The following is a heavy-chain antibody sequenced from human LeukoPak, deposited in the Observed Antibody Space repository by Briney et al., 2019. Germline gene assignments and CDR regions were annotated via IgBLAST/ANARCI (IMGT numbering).Heavy chain of an antibody. CDR3: ARGYCRGGSCYSGDAFDI. V-gene: IGHV3-48*01. CDR1: GFTFSSYS. J-gene: IGHJ3*02. Sequence: PGGSLRLSCVASGFTFSSYSINWVRQAPGKRLEWVSYISSGSRTIYYADSVKGRFTISRDNAKNSLYLQMNRLRTEDTAVYYCARGYCRGGSCYSGDAFDIWGQGTMVTVSS. CDR2: ISSGSRTI. D-gene: IGHD2-15*01.